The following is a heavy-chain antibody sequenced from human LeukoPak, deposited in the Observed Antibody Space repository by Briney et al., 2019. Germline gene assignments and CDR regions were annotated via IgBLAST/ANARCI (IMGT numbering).Heavy chain of an antibody. Sequence: GGSLRLSCAASGFTFTSYCMTWVRQAPGKGLEWVANIKQDVSEKYYVDSVKGRFTISRDNAKNSLYLQMNSLRAEDTAVYYCARERGRVMYYYDSSGYPDYWGQGTLVTVSS. V-gene: IGHV3-7*01. CDR3: ARERGRVMYYYDSSGYPDY. J-gene: IGHJ4*02. CDR2: IKQDVSEK. D-gene: IGHD3-22*01. CDR1: GFTFTSYC.